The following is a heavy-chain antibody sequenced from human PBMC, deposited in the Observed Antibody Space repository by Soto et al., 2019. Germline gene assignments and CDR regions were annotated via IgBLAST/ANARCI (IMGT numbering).Heavy chain of an antibody. CDR1: GFAFSTFW. Sequence: PGGSLRLSCAASGFAFSTFWMHWVRQAPGKGLVWVSRINNDGSGTSYADSVKGRFTISRDNAKNTLYLQMNSLRAEDTAVYYCARVPAPGYYFDYWGQGTLVTVSS. V-gene: IGHV3-74*01. CDR2: INNDGSGT. CDR3: ARVPAPGYYFDY. J-gene: IGHJ4*02.